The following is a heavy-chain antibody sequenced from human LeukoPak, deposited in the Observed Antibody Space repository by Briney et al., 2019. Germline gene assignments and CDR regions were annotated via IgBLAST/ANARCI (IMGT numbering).Heavy chain of an antibody. CDR1: GFTLSSYW. J-gene: IGHJ4*02. V-gene: IGHV3-74*01. Sequence: GGSLRLSCAASGFTLSSYWMHWVRQAPGKGLVWVSHINIDGSNTRYADSVKGRFTISRDNAEDTLYLQMNSLRVDDTAVYYCATSRTFDYWGQGTLVTVSS. CDR3: ATSRTFDY. CDR2: INIDGSNT.